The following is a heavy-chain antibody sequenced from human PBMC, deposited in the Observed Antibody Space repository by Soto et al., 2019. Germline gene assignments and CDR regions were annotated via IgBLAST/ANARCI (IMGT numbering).Heavy chain of an antibody. CDR2: IFYTGSP. V-gene: IGHV4-30-4*01. D-gene: IGHD6-25*01. CDR1: GGSISSGDYY. J-gene: IGHJ3*02. CDR3: AGEPKGGPAAGAIEI. Sequence: SETLSLTCTVSGGSISSGDYYWTWICQPPGKGLEWIGFIFYTGSPYYNPSLKSRVAISVDTSKNQFSLNLTSVTAADTAVYFCAGEPKGGPAAGAIEIWGQGTMVTVSS.